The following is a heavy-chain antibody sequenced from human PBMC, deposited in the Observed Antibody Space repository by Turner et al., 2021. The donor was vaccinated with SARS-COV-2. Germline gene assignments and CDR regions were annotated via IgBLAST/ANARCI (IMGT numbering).Heavy chain of an antibody. Sequence: QVQLVQSGAEGKKPGASVKVTCKASGYTFTDYYMHWVRQAPGKGLEWMGWINPNSGGTNYAQKFQGRVTMTRDTSISTAYMELSRLRSDDTAVYYRAVVPAAKTRGYYYGMDVWGQGTTVTVSS. J-gene: IGHJ6*02. D-gene: IGHD2-2*01. V-gene: IGHV1-2*02. CDR1: GYTFTDYY. CDR2: INPNSGGT. CDR3: AVVPAAKTRGYYYGMDV.